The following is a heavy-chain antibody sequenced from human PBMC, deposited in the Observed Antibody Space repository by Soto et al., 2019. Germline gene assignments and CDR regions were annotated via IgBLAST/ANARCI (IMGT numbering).Heavy chain of an antibody. D-gene: IGHD2-2*01. CDR3: AGSSSTSSDPIYYYYYSMDV. Sequence: VASLKVSCKASGYTFTSYGISWVRQAPGQGLEWMGWISAYNGNTNYAQKLQGRVTMTTDTSTSTAYMELRSLRSDDTAVYYCAGSSSTSSDPIYYYYYSMDVWGQGTTVTVAS. V-gene: IGHV1-18*01. CDR1: GYTFTSYG. J-gene: IGHJ6*02. CDR2: ISAYNGNT.